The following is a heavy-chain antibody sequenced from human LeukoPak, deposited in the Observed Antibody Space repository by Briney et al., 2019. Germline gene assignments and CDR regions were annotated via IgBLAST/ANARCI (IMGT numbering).Heavy chain of an antibody. D-gene: IGHD6-19*01. CDR1: GGSISSYY. J-gene: IGHJ4*02. CDR3: ASSGYSSGWYRRFDY. V-gene: IGHV4-59*08. CDR2: IYYSVST. Sequence: PSETLSLTCTVAGGSISSYYWSWIRQPPGKGLEWIGYIYYSVSTNYNPSLKSRATISVDTSKNQFSLKLSSVTAADTAVYYCASSGYSSGWYRRFDYWGQGTLVTVSS.